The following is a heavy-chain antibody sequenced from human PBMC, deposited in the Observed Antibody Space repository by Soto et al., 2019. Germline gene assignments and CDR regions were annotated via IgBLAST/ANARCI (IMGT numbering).Heavy chain of an antibody. CDR1: GYSFTSYW. D-gene: IGHD2-8*02. Sequence: PGESLKISCKGSGYSFTSYWIGWVRQMPGKGLEWMGIIYPGDSDTRYSPSFQGQVTISADKSISTAYLQWSSLKASDTAMYYCAREFLFWYPTTRYVMYVWGQGTSVPGSS. J-gene: IGHJ6*02. CDR3: AREFLFWYPTTRYVMYV. V-gene: IGHV5-51*01. CDR2: IYPGDSDT.